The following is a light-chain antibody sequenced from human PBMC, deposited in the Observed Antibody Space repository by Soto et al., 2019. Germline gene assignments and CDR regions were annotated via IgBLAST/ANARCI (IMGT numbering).Light chain of an antibody. CDR3: QQRDSWPT. CDR2: DAS. Sequence: EIVLTQSPATLSLSPGERATLSCRASQSVGNYLAWYQQKVGQAPRLLIYDASNRATGVPARFSGAGSGTDFTLTISRLEPEDFAVYYCQQRDSWPTFSQGTRLEIK. CDR1: QSVGNY. V-gene: IGKV3-11*01. J-gene: IGKJ5*01.